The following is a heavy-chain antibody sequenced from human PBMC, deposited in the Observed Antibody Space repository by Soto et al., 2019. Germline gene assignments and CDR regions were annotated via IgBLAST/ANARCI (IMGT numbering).Heavy chain of an antibody. Sequence: SETLSLTCTVSGGSISSYYWSWIRQPPGKGLEWIGYIYYSGSTNYNPSLKSRVTISVDTSKNQFSLKLSSVTAADTAVYYCARVSHEDYSAPYYVMDVWGKGTTVTVSS. CDR1: GGSISSYY. V-gene: IGHV4-59*01. CDR3: ARVSHEDYSAPYYVMDV. CDR2: IYYSGST. D-gene: IGHD2-15*01. J-gene: IGHJ6*04.